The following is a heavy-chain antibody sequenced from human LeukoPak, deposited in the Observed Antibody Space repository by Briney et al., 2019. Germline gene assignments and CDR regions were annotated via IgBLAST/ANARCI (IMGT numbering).Heavy chain of an antibody. CDR2: IYYSGST. D-gene: IGHD3-10*01. J-gene: IGHJ4*02. CDR3: ALIDYYNYALVY. CDR1: GGSINSYY. Sequence: SETLSLTCSVSGGSINSYYWSWIRQPPGKGLEWIGYIYYSGSTNYSPSLKSRFSISDTSKNQFSLNLRSVTAADTAVFYCALIDYYNYALVYWGQGTLVTVSS. V-gene: IGHV4-59*01.